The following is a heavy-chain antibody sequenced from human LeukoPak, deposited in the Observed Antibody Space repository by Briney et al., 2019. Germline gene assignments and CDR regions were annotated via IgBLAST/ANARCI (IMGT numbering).Heavy chain of an antibody. D-gene: IGHD2-15*01. CDR3: ARGGGGASRGDPEYFQH. J-gene: IGHJ1*01. CDR1: GFTFSSYS. V-gene: IGHV3-21*01. CDR2: ISSSSSYI. Sequence: GGSLRLSCAASGFTFSSYSMNWVRQAPGKGLEWVSSISSSSSYIYYADSVKGRFTISRDNVKNSLYLQMNSLRAEDTAVYYCARGGGGASRGDPEYFQHWGQGTLVTVSS.